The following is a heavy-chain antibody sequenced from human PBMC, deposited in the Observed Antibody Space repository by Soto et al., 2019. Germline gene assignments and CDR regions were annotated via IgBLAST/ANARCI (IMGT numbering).Heavy chain of an antibody. CDR1: GGSFSGHS. CDR2: INHSGRV. J-gene: IGHJ5*01. Sequence: SETLSLTCAVYGGSFSGHSWTWIRQSPGKGLEWIGDINHSGRVNYSPSLKSRVTISLDTSKNQFSLTLSAVTAADTAMYYCSTRAYDTNGYYRFDPWGQGTLVTVAS. V-gene: IGHV4-34*01. CDR3: STRAYDTNGYYRFDP. D-gene: IGHD3-22*01.